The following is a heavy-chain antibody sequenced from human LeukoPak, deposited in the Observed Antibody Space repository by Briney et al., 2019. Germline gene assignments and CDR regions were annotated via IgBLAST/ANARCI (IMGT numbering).Heavy chain of an antibody. Sequence: PGGSLRLSCAASGFTFSSYSMNWVRQAPGKGLEWVSAISGSGGSTYYADSVKGRFTISRDNSKNTLYLQMNSLRAEDTAVYYCAKGDRYYYYGMDVWGQGTTVTVSS. CDR2: ISGSGGST. J-gene: IGHJ6*02. V-gene: IGHV3-23*01. CDR1: GFTFSSYS. CDR3: AKGDRYYYYGMDV.